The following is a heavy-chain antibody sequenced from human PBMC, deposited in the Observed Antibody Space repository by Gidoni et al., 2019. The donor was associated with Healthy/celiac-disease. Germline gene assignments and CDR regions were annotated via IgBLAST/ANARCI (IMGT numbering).Heavy chain of an antibody. V-gene: IGHV5-10-1*03. CDR3: ASHNYLRAYYYYYGMDV. CDR2: IDPSDSYT. D-gene: IGHD4-4*01. CDR1: GYSFTSYW. J-gene: IGHJ6*02. Sequence: DVQLVQSGAEVKKPGESLSISCKGSGYSFTSYWISWVRQMPGKGLEWMGRIDPSDSYTNYSPSFQGHVTISADKSISTAYLQWSSLKASDTAMYYCASHNYLRAYYYYYGMDVWGQGTTVTVSS.